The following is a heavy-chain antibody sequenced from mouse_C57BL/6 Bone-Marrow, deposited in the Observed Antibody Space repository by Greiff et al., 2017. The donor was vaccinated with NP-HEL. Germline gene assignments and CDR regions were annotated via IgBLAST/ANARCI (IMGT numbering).Heavy chain of an antibody. J-gene: IGHJ1*03. CDR2: IWGVGST. V-gene: IGHV2-6*01. CDR1: GFSLTSYG. D-gene: IGHD1-1*01. Sequence: VKVEESGPGLVAPSQSLSITCTVSGFSLTSYGVDWVRQSPGKGLEWLGVIWGVGSTNYNSALKSRLSISKDNSKSQVFLKMNSLQTDDTAMYYCASKSRYYGSSADWYFDVWGTGTTVTVSS. CDR3: ASKSRYYGSSADWYFDV.